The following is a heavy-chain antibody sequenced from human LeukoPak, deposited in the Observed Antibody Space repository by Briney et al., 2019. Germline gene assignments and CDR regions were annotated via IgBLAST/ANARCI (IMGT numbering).Heavy chain of an antibody. Sequence: GGSLRLSCAASGFTFSSYSMNWVRQAPGKGLEWVAVISYDGSNKYYADSVKGRFTISRDNSKNTLYLQMNSLRAEDTAVYYCAKDLHYYDSSAAFDIWGQGTMVTVSS. CDR2: ISYDGSNK. CDR1: GFTFSSYS. D-gene: IGHD3-22*01. V-gene: IGHV3-30*18. CDR3: AKDLHYYDSSAAFDI. J-gene: IGHJ3*02.